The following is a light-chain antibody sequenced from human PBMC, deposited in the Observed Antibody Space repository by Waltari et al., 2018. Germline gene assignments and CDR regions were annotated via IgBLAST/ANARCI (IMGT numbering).Light chain of an antibody. CDR1: QSVSSNS. V-gene: IGKV3-20*01. CDR2: VAS. J-gene: IGKJ4*01. Sequence: EIVLTQSPGPLSLSPGERATLSCRASQSVSSNSLAWYQQKYGQAPRLLIYVASSRATGIPDRFSGSGSGTDFTLTISRLEPEDFAVYYCQQHGNSPSPTFGGGTKVEIK. CDR3: QQHGNSPSPT.